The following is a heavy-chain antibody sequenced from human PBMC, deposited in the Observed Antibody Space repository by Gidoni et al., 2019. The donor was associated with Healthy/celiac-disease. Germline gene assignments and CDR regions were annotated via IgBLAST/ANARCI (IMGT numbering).Heavy chain of an antibody. CDR1: GSTFSSYS. J-gene: IGHJ3*02. CDR3: AREPGGYSRGAFDI. Sequence: EVQLVESGGGLVQPGGCLRLSCVASGSTFSSYSMNWVRRPPGKGVEWVSYISSSSSTIDYADSVKGRFTISRDNAKNSLYLQMNSLRAEDTAVYYCAREPGGYSRGAFDIWGQGTMVTVSS. V-gene: IGHV3-48*01. D-gene: IGHD2-21*02. CDR2: ISSSSSTI.